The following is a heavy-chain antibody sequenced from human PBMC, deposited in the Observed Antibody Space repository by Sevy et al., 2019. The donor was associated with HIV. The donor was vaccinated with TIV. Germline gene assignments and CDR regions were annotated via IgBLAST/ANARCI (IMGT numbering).Heavy chain of an antibody. CDR1: GFTLRNYW. CDR2: SNTDGSDT. D-gene: IGHD2-15*01. Sequence: GGSLRLSCAASGFTLRNYWMHWVRQAPGEGLVWVSRSNTDGSDTSYADSVRGRFTISRDNAKNTLYLQMNSLTAEDTAVYYCTRDRLLSGMDVWGQGTTVTVSS. CDR3: TRDRLLSGMDV. J-gene: IGHJ6*02. V-gene: IGHV3-74*01.